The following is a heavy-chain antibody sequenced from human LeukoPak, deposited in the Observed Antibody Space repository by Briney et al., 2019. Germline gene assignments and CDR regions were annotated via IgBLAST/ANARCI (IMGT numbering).Heavy chain of an antibody. Sequence: SETLSLTCAVYGGSFSGYYWSWIRQPPGKGLEWIGEINHSGSTNYNPSLKSRVTISVDTSKNQFSLKLSSVTAADTAVYYCARHGYRGYDYRLDVWGKGTTVTISS. V-gene: IGHV4-34*01. CDR3: ARHGYRGYDYRLDV. D-gene: IGHD5-12*01. CDR1: GGSFSGYY. CDR2: INHSGST. J-gene: IGHJ6*04.